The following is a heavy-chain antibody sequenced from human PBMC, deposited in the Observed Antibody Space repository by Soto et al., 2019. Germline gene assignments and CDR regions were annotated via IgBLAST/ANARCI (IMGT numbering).Heavy chain of an antibody. CDR2: IIPIFGTA. Sequence: SGKVSCKASGGTFSSYAISWVRQAPGQGLEWMGGIIPIFGTANYAQKFQGRVTITADESTSTAYMELSSLRSEDTAVYYCATPRLVSNYVSQDYYYGMDVWGQGTTVTVSS. J-gene: IGHJ6*02. CDR1: GGTFSSYA. CDR3: ATPRLVSNYVSQDYYYGMDV. V-gene: IGHV1-69*13. D-gene: IGHD4-4*01.